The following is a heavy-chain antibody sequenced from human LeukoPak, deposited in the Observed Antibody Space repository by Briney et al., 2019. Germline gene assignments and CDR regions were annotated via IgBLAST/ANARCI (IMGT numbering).Heavy chain of an antibody. Sequence: PSETLSLTCAVYGGSFSGYYWSWIRQPPGKGLEWIGEINHSGSTNYNPSLKSRVTISVDTSKNQFSLKLSSVTAADTAVYYCARGGYSGLTIWGQGTMVTVSS. J-gene: IGHJ3*02. CDR1: GGSFSGYY. CDR2: INHSGST. CDR3: ARGGYSGLTI. V-gene: IGHV4-34*01. D-gene: IGHD5-12*01.